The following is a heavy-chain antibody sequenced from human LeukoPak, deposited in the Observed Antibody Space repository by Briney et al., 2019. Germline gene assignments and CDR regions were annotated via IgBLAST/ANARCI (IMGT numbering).Heavy chain of an antibody. Sequence: PGGSLRLSCAASGFTFSSYGMSSVRQAPGKGLEWVSAHSGSGGSTYYADSVKGRCTISRDNSKNTLYLQMNSLRAEDTAVSYCAKDKGYSGYEEYFQHWGQGTLVTVSS. V-gene: IGHV3-23*01. CDR3: AKDKGYSGYEEYFQH. CDR2: HSGSGGST. CDR1: GFTFSSYG. J-gene: IGHJ1*01. D-gene: IGHD5-12*01.